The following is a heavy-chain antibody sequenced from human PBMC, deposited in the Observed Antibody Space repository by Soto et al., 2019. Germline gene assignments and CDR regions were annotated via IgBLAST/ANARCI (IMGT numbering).Heavy chain of an antibody. D-gene: IGHD4-17*01. V-gene: IGHV3-72*01. Sequence: EVQLVESGGGLVQPGGSLRLSCAASGITLSDHYVDWIRQAPGKGLEWVGRCRNKANSYTTEYAASVKGRFTISRDDSENSLYLQMNSLKTEDTAVYYCARWFTGDDALDIWGQGTMVTVSS. J-gene: IGHJ3*02. CDR3: ARWFTGDDALDI. CDR1: GITLSDHY. CDR2: CRNKANSYTT.